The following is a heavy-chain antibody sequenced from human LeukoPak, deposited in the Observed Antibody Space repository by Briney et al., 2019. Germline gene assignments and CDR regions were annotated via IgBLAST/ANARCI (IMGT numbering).Heavy chain of an antibody. V-gene: IGHV3-53*01. CDR1: GFTARSNY. D-gene: IGHD7-27*01. CDR3: AGETGGDAFDI. CDR2: IYSGGST. Sequence: GGSLRLSCPPSGFTARSNYMSWVRQAPGNGLEGVSVIYSGGSTYYADSVKGRFTISRDNSKNTLYLQMNSLRAEDTAVYYCAGETGGDAFDIWGQGTMVTVSS. J-gene: IGHJ3*02.